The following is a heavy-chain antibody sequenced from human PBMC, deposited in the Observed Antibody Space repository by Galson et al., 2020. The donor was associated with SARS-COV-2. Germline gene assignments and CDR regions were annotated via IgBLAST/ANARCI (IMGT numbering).Heavy chain of an antibody. CDR3: LREGDTIYPDY. V-gene: IGHV3-53*01. J-gene: IGHJ4*02. CDR2: IDAAGNP. Sequence: GESLKISCAASGFTVGSRWISWVRRAPGKGLEWVSLIDAAGNPFYADSIKGRFTISIDNSRNIVFLQMTSLRAVDTAVYYCLREGDTIYPDYWGPGTLVTVSS. CDR1: GFTVGSRW. D-gene: IGHD3-10*01.